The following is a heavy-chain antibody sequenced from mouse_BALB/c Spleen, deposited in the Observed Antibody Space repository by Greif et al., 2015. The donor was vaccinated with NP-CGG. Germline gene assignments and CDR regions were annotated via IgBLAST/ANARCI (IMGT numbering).Heavy chain of an antibody. J-gene: IGHJ2*01. CDR1: GYTFTSYW. CDR2: INPSNGGT. Sequence: VQLQEPGAELVKPGASVKLSCKASGYTFTSYWMHWVKLRPGQGFEWIGEINPSNGGTNFHEKFKRKATLTVNKSSSTDDMHQSRLTSADAAVYSSTILNWSGDTFDDWGQGTTLRVAS. V-gene: IGHV1S16*01. D-gene: IGHD4-1*01. CDR3: TILNWSGDTFDD.